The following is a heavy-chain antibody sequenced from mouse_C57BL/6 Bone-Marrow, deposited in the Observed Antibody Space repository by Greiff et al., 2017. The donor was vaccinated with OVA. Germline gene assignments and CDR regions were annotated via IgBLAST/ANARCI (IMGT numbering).Heavy chain of an antibody. D-gene: IGHD2-14*01. V-gene: IGHV1-55*01. J-gene: IGHJ4*01. CDR2: IYPGSGST. CDR1: GYTFTSYW. Sequence: VQLQQPGAELVKPGASVKMSCKASGYTFTSYWITWVKQRPGQGLEWIGDIYPGSGSTNYNEKFKSKATLTVDTSSSTAYMQLSSLTSEDSAVYYCAREGAYYRIFYAMDYWGQGTSVTVSS. CDR3: AREGAYYRIFYAMDY.